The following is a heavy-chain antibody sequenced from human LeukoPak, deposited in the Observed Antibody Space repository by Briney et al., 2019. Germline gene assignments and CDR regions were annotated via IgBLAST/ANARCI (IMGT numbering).Heavy chain of an antibody. V-gene: IGHV3-23*01. CDR3: AKMKGHPLPKYYMDV. D-gene: IGHD1-26*01. J-gene: IGHJ6*01. CDR2: ISGSGDNT. CDR1: GFTFSGFD. Sequence: GGSLRLSCAASGFTFSGFDMSWVRRTPGKGLEWVSGISGSGDNTLYADSVKGRFTISRDNSKNTLYPEMNSLRAEDTAIYYCAKMKGHPLPKYYMDVWGQGTTVTVSS.